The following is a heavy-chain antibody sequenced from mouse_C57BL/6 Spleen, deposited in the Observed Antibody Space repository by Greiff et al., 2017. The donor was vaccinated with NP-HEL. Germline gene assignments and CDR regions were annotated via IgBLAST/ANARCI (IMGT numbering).Heavy chain of an antibody. Sequence: EVKLVESGPGMVKPSQSLSLTCTVTGYSITSGYDWHWIRHFPGNKLEWMGYISYSGSTNYNPSLKSRISITHDTSKNHFFLKLNSVTTEDTATYYCAREDDYDVKGYFDVWGTGTTVTVSS. J-gene: IGHJ1*03. D-gene: IGHD2-4*01. V-gene: IGHV3-1*01. CDR1: GYSITSGYD. CDR2: ISYSGST. CDR3: AREDDYDVKGYFDV.